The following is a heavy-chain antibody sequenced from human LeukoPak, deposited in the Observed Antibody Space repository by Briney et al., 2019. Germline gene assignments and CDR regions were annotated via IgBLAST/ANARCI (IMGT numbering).Heavy chain of an antibody. CDR3: VRRCSGGSCSLVGFDY. Sequence: PSETLSLTCTVSGGSISSSSYYWGWIRQPPGKGLEWIGSIYYSGSTYYNPSLKSRVTISVDTSKNQFSLKLSSVTAADTAVYYCVRRCSGGSCSLVGFDYWGQGTLVTVSS. D-gene: IGHD2-15*01. CDR2: IYYSGST. V-gene: IGHV4-39*01. J-gene: IGHJ4*02. CDR1: GGSISSSSYY.